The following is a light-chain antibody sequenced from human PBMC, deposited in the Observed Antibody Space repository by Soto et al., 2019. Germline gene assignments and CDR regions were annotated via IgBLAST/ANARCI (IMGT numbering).Light chain of an antibody. CDR1: DSVHSSY. J-gene: IGKJ5*01. Sequence: EIVMAQSPGTVSLSPLELDTISFMASDSVHSSYVAWSQQTPGQTPRILIHGATSRAPGVPDRFSGSESGTDFTLTINSLQPEDFATYYCQQAASFPITFGQGTRLEI. CDR3: QQAASFPIT. V-gene: IGKV3-20*01. CDR2: GAT.